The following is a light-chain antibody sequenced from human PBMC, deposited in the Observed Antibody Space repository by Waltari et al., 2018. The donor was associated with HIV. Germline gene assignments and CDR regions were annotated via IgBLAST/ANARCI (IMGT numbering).Light chain of an antibody. J-gene: IGKJ2*01. CDR3: MQAAQFPHT. CDR2: RVS. Sequence: DIVLPPTPLSSPVTTGQPASISCRSSQSLVHRNGHTYLSWLQQRPGHPPRLLMYRVSNRFSGVPDRFSGSGAGTDFTLKISRVEAEDVGVYYCMQAAQFPHTFGQGTKLEIK. V-gene: IGKV2-24*01. CDR1: QSLVHRNGHTY.